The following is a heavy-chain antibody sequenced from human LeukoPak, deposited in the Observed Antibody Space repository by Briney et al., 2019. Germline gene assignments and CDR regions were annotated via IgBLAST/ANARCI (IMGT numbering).Heavy chain of an antibody. Sequence: PSETLSLTCTVSGGSTNSGSHYWSWIRQPAGKGLEWIGHIFTSGSTNYNPSLKSRLTISADTSKNQFSLNLSSVTAADTAVYYCARGRAGRYLHDASDIWGQGTVVIVSS. J-gene: IGHJ3*02. CDR3: ARGRAGRYLHDASDI. CDR2: IFTSGST. CDR1: GGSTNSGSHY. D-gene: IGHD2/OR15-2a*01. V-gene: IGHV4-61*09.